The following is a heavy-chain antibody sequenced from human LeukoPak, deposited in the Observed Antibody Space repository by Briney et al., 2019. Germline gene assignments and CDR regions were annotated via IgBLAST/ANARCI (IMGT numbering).Heavy chain of an antibody. CDR1: GFTFSSYA. Sequence: GGSLRLSCAASGFTFSSYAMHWVRQAPGKGLEYVSAISSNGGSTYYANSVKGRFTISRDNSKNTLYLQMGSLRAEDMAVYYCWRGGATHATVGGFAYWGQGPLVTVS. V-gene: IGHV3-64*01. CDR2: ISSNGGST. D-gene: IGHD1-26*01. J-gene: IGHJ4*02. CDR3: WRGGATHATVGGFAY.